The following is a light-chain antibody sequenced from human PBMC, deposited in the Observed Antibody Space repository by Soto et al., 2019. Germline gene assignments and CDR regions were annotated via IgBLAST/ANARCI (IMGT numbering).Light chain of an antibody. CDR3: QQYGSSPYT. CDR2: GAS. CDR1: QSVSSSY. Sequence: EIILTQSPGPLTLSPGERATLSCRASQSVSSSYLAWYQQKPGQAPRLLIYGASSRATGIPDRFSGSGSGTDFTLTISRLEPEDFAVYYCQQYGSSPYTFGQGTKVDIK. J-gene: IGKJ2*01. V-gene: IGKV3-20*01.